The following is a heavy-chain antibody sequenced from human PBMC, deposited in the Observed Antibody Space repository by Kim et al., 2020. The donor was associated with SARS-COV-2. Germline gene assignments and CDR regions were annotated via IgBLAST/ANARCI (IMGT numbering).Heavy chain of an antibody. Sequence: ADSVKGRFTISRYIAKNSLYLQMNSLRAEDTALYYCAKDKAAAGQWAFDIWGPGTMVTVSS. J-gene: IGHJ3*02. CDR3: AKDKAAAGQWAFDI. D-gene: IGHD6-13*01. V-gene: IGHV3-9*01.